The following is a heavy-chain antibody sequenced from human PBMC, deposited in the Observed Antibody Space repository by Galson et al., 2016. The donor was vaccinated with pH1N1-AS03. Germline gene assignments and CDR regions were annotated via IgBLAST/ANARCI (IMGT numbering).Heavy chain of an antibody. CDR3: ARGRYSGFDI. Sequence: CAIPGDSVSSNIDAWNWIRHSPSRGLEWLGRTYWRSKWYIDYDLSLKSRITINPDTSKSQFSLQLTSVIPDDTAVYYCARGRYSGFDIWGRGAKFTVSS. CDR2: TYWRSKWYI. CDR1: GDSVSSNIDA. D-gene: IGHD2-15*01. J-gene: IGHJ3*02. V-gene: IGHV6-1*01.